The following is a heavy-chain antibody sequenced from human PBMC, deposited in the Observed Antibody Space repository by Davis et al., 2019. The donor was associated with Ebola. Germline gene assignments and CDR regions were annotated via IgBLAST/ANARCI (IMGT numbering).Heavy chain of an antibody. V-gene: IGHV4-59*01. CDR2: IYYSGST. J-gene: IGHJ4*02. D-gene: IGHD6-19*01. CDR3: ARTQQWLLLFDY. Sequence: PSETLSLTCTVSGGSISSYYWSWIRQPPGKGLEWIGYIYYSGSTNYNPSLKSRVTISVDTSKNQFSLKLSSVTAADTAVYYCARTQQWLLLFDYWGQGTLVTVSS. CDR1: GGSISSYY.